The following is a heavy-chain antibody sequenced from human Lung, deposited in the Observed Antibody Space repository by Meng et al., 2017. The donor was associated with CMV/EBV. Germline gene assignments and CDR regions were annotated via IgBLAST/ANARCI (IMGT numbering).Heavy chain of an antibody. CDR3: ARDRVGRRFLEWLGLRY. V-gene: IGHV1-18*01. CDR2: ISAYNGNT. J-gene: IGHJ1*01. CDR1: GYTFTSYG. D-gene: IGHD3-3*01. Sequence: ASVKVSCKASGYTFTSYGISWVRQAPGQGLEWMGWISAYNGNTNYAQKLQGRVTMTTDTSTSTAYMELRSLRSDDTAVYYCARDRVGRRFLEWLGLRYWGHGTLVTVSS.